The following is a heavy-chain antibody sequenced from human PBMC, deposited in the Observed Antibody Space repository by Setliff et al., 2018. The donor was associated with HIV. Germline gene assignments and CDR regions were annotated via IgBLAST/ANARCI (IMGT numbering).Heavy chain of an antibody. CDR3: ARVPTNPDFYYYYMDV. CDR1: GGSINNDIYF. Sequence: PSETLSLTCSVSGGSINNDIYFWTWIRQHPGKGLEWIGYIYYSGGTYYNPSLKSRVTISVDTSKNQFSLKLSSVTAADTAVYYCARVPTNPDFYYYYMDVWGKGTTVTVSS. CDR2: IYYSGGT. J-gene: IGHJ6*03. V-gene: IGHV4-31*03.